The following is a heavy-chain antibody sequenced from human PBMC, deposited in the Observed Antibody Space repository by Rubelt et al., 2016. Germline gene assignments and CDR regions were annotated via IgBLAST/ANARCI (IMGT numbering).Heavy chain of an antibody. V-gene: IGHV4-34*01. CDR1: GGSFSGYY. CDR2: INHSGST. D-gene: IGHD3-22*01. CDR3: ARGKEGLGVTMMDY. J-gene: IGHJ4*02. Sequence: QVQLQQWGAGLLKPSETLSLTCAVYGGSFSGYYWSWIRQPPGKGLEWIGEINHSGSTNYNPSLKRRVNSSVDTSRNQFSLKLSSVTAADTAVYYCARGKEGLGVTMMDYWGQGTLVTVSS.